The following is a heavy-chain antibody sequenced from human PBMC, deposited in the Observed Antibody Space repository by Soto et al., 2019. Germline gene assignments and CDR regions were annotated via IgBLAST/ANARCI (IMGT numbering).Heavy chain of an antibody. CDR3: ARNPSGLYAIHAAFDI. CDR1: GFTFSSYS. CDR2: ISSSSSYI. V-gene: IGHV3-21*01. Sequence: GVSLRLSCAASGFTFSSYSMNWVRQAPGKGLEWVSSISSSSSYIYYADSVKGRFTISRDNAKNSLYLQMNSLRAEDTAVYYCARNPSGLYAIHAAFDIWGQGTMVTVSS. J-gene: IGHJ3*02. D-gene: IGHD2-8*01.